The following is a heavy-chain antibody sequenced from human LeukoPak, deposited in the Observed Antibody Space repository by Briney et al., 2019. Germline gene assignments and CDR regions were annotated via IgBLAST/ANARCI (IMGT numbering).Heavy chain of an antibody. CDR1: GFTFSNAW. CDR2: IRSKTDGGTT. CDR3: TFIYYDSSGYYGYYFDY. D-gene: IGHD3-22*01. Sequence: GGSLRLSCAASGFTFSNAWMSWVRQAPGKGLEWVGRIRSKTDGGTTDYAAPVKGRFTISGDDSKNTLYLQMNSLKTEDTAVYYCTFIYYDSSGYYGYYFDYWGQGTLVTVSS. J-gene: IGHJ4*02. V-gene: IGHV3-15*01.